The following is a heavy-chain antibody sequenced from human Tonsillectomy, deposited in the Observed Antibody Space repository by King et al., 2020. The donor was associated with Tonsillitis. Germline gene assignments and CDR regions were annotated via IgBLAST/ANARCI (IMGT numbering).Heavy chain of an antibody. CDR2: ISFDSSRT. CDR3: ARERLWSSGWGIDS. CDR1: GFSFSRYG. V-gene: IGHV3-33*05. J-gene: IGHJ4*02. Sequence: QVQLVESGGGVVQPGRSLRLSCAASGFSFSRYGMHWVRQTPGKGLEWVALISFDSSRTYYPDSVKGRFTISRDSSNNTLYLQMTSLRAEDTAVYYCARERLWSSGWGIDSWGQGTLVTVSS. D-gene: IGHD6-19*01.